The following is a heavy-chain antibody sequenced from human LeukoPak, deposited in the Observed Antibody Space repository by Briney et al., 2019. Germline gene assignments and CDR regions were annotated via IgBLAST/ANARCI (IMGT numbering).Heavy chain of an antibody. CDR1: GYTFTSYG. Sequence: ASVKVSCKASGYTFTSYGISWVRQAPGQGLEWMGWISAYNGNTNYAQKLQGRVTMTTDTSTSTAYMELRSLRSDVTAVYYCARGRCSSSCSNWFDPWGQGTLVTVSS. CDR2: ISAYNGNT. V-gene: IGHV1-18*01. D-gene: IGHD6-13*01. J-gene: IGHJ5*02. CDR3: ARGRCSSSCSNWFDP.